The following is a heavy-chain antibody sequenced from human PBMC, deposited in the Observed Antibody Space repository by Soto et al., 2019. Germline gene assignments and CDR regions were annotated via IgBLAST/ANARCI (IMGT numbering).Heavy chain of an antibody. CDR3: AKGGWYPDY. CDR1: GFTFSSSW. CDR2: IKQDGSER. D-gene: IGHD6-19*01. J-gene: IGHJ4*02. V-gene: IGHV3-7*03. Sequence: GGSLRLSCAASGFTFSSSWMSWVRQVPGKGLEWVAYIKQDGSERFYVDSVKGRFTISRDNAKNSLYLQMNSLRAEDTAVYYCAKGGWYPDYWGPGTLVTVSS.